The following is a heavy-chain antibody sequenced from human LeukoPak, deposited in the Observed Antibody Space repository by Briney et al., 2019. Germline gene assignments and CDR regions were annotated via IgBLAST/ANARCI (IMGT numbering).Heavy chain of an antibody. J-gene: IGHJ3*02. V-gene: IGHV4-59*01. CDR3: ARERGYYRAFDI. CDR2: IYYSGST. CDR1: GGSISSYY. Sequence: SETLSLTCTVSGGSISSYYWSWIRQPPGKGLEWIGYIYYSGSTNYNPSLKSRVTISVDTSKNQFPLKLSSVTAADTAVYYCARERGYYRAFDIWGQGTMVTVSS. D-gene: IGHD3-3*01.